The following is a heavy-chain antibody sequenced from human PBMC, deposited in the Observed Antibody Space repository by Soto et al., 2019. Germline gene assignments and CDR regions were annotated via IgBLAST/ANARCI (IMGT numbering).Heavy chain of an antibody. V-gene: IGHV1-18*01. J-gene: IGHJ5*02. CDR2: ISTHNGNT. Sequence: SVKLCCKACGYTFIRYGSCWLRQAPGQGLEWMGWISTHNGNTYYAQNFQGRVTMTSDTPTSTAYMELRSLRSDDTAFYYCVRDEISSAGLDPWGQGTLVTVSS. CDR3: VRDEISSAGLDP. CDR1: GYTFIRYG.